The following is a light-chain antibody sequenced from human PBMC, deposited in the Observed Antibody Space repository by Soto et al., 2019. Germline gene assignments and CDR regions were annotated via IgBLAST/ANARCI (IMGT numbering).Light chain of an antibody. V-gene: IGKV1-33*01. CDR1: QVITNY. CDR3: QQYENLPYT. Sequence: IQLTQSASSLSASVGDRVTITCHASQVITNYLNWYQQKPGKAPKLLIYDISTLEIGVPSRFGGSGSGTHFTFTITGMQPEDIATYYCQQYENLPYTFGQGTKVDIK. CDR2: DIS. J-gene: IGKJ2*01.